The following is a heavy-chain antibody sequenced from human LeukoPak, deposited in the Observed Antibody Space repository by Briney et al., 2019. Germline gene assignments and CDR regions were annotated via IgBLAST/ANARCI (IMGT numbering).Heavy chain of an antibody. D-gene: IGHD6-6*01. V-gene: IGHV1-69*04. CDR2: IIPILGIA. CDR3: ARDPSSSSGGYNWFDP. J-gene: IGHJ5*02. CDR1: GGTFSSYA. Sequence: SVKLSFKASGGTFSSYAISWVRQAPGPGLEWMGRIIPILGIANYAQKLQGRVTITADKSTSTAYMELSSLRSEDTAVYYCARDPSSSSGGYNWFDPWGQGTLVTVSS.